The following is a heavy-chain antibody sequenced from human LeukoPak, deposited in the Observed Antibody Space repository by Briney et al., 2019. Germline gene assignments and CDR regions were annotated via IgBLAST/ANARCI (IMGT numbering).Heavy chain of an antibody. CDR1: GYSISSGYY. Sequence: SETLSLTCTVSGYSISSGYYWGWIRQPPGKGLEWIGSIYHSGSTYYNPSLKSRVTISVDTSKNQFSLKLSSVTAADTAVYYCARDSLYDYVWGSYRLFDYWGQGTLVTVSS. CDR2: IYHSGST. V-gene: IGHV4-38-2*02. J-gene: IGHJ4*02. CDR3: ARDSLYDYVWGSYRLFDY. D-gene: IGHD3-16*02.